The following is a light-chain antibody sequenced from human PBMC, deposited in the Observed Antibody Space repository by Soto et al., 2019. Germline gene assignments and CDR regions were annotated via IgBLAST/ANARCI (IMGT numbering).Light chain of an antibody. CDR3: QTWAIGIQV. CDR2: LNSDGSH. Sequence: QLVLTQSPSASASLGASVKLTCTLSSGHSSYAIAWHQQQPEKGPRYLMKLNSDGSHSKGDGIPDRFSGSSSGAERYLTISSLHSEDEADYYCQTWAIGIQVFGGGTQLTVL. J-gene: IGLJ2*01. V-gene: IGLV4-69*01. CDR1: SGHSSYA.